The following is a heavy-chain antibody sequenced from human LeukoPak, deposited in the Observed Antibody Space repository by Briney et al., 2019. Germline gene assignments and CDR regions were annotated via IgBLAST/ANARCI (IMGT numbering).Heavy chain of an antibody. D-gene: IGHD2-2*01. CDR1: GFTFSSYW. CDR2: IKQDGSEK. Sequence: GGFLRLSCAASGFTFSSYWMSWVRQAPGKGLEWVANIKQDGSEKYYVDSVKGRFTISRDNAKNSLYLQMNSLRAEDTAVYYCARGRGYCSSTSCYFIGFDYWGQGTLVTVSS. V-gene: IGHV3-7*03. CDR3: ARGRGYCSSTSCYFIGFDY. J-gene: IGHJ4*02.